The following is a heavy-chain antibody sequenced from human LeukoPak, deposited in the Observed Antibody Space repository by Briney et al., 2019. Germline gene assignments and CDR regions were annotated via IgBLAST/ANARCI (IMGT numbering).Heavy chain of an antibody. D-gene: IGHD5-18*01. CDR1: GFTFSDYY. V-gene: IGHV3-11*01. Sequence: GGSLRLSYAASGFTFSDYYMSWIRQAPGKGLEWVSYISSSGSTIYYADSVKGRFTISRDNAKNSLYLQMNSLRAEDTAVYYCATVDTASVAGYWGQGTLVTVSS. CDR3: ATVDTASVAGY. J-gene: IGHJ4*02. CDR2: ISSSGSTI.